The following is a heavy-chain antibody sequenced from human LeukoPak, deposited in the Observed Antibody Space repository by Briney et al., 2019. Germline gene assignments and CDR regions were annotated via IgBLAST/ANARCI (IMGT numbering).Heavy chain of an antibody. CDR2: INHSGST. V-gene: IGHV4-34*01. CDR3: ARAGYCSSTSCWAWFDP. Sequence: SETLSLTCAVYGGSFSGYYWSWIRQPPGKGLEWIGEINHSGSTNCNPSLKSRVTISVDTSKNQFSLKLSSVTAADTAVYYCARAGYCSSTSCWAWFDPWGQGTLVTVSS. CDR1: GGSFSGYY. D-gene: IGHD2-2*01. J-gene: IGHJ5*02.